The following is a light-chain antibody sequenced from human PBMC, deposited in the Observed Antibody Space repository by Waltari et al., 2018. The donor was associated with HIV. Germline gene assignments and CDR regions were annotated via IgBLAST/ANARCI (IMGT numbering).Light chain of an antibody. CDR3: CSYAGSSYI. CDR1: SNDVGSYNL. V-gene: IGLV2-23*02. CDR2: EVS. Sequence: QSALTQPASVAGSPGQSIPIACTGTSNDVGSYNLVSWYQQHPGKAPKLRIYEVSKRHSGVFDRFSGSKSGNTAFLTSCGLQAEAEADYYCCSYAGSSYIFGTGTKVTVL. J-gene: IGLJ1*01.